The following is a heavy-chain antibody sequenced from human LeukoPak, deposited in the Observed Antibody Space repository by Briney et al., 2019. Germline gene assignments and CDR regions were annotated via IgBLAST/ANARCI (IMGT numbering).Heavy chain of an antibody. V-gene: IGHV3-48*03. J-gene: IGHJ4*02. Sequence: PGGSLRLSCVVSGFTFSSYEMNWVRQAPGKGLEWVSYISCSGSSIYYADSVKGRFTISRDNAKNSLYLQMNSLRAEDTALYYCARAGMHYYDSSGYYPSWFDYWGQGTLVTVSS. CDR3: ARAGMHYYDSSGYYPSWFDY. D-gene: IGHD3-22*01. CDR1: GFTFSSYE. CDR2: ISCSGSSI.